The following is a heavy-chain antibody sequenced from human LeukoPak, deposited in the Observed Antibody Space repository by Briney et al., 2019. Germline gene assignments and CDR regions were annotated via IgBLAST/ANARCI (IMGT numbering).Heavy chain of an antibody. CDR2: ITSTSSYI. D-gene: IGHD2-15*01. Sequence: GGSLRLSCAASGFTFSSYSLNWVRQAPGKGLEWVSSITSTSSYIYYADSVKGRCTISRANAQNSLYLQMNSLSAEDTAVYYCARGFGGYCSGGSCYSGWSDYWGQGTLVTVSS. CDR1: GFTFSSYS. J-gene: IGHJ4*02. V-gene: IGHV3-21*01. CDR3: ARGFGGYCSGGSCYSGWSDY.